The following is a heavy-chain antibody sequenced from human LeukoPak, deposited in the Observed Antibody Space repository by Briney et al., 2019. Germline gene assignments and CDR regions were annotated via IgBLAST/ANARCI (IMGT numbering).Heavy chain of an antibody. J-gene: IGHJ4*02. CDR2: IYYSGST. CDR1: GGSISSSSYY. CDR3: AAHITIFGVVMDY. Sequence: PSETLSLTCTVSGGSISSSSYYWGWLRQPPGKGLEWFGSIYYSGSTYYNPSLKSRVTISVDTSKNQFSLKLSSVTAADTAVYYCAAHITIFGVVMDYWGQGTLVTVSS. D-gene: IGHD3-3*01. V-gene: IGHV4-39*01.